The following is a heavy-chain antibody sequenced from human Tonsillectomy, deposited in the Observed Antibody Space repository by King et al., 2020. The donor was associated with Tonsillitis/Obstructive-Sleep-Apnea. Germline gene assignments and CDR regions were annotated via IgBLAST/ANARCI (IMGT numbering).Heavy chain of an antibody. Sequence: VQLVESGGGVIQPGGSLRLSCAASAFDVSYNYMSWVRQAPGKGLEWVSAIYTGDRTDYADSVKGRFIISRDNSKNTLFLQMNNLRVEDTAIYFCAGDPTSVTAWGYWGQGTVVTVSS. D-gene: IGHD4-17*01. CDR3: AGDPTSVTAWGY. CDR2: IYTGDRT. V-gene: IGHV3-53*01. CDR1: AFDVSYNY. J-gene: IGHJ4*02.